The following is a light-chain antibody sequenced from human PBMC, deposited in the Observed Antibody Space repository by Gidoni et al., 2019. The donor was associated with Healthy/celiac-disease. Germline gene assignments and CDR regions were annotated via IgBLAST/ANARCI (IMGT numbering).Light chain of an antibody. CDR3: QQLNSYRFT. J-gene: IGKJ3*01. Sequence: DIQLTQSPSFLSASVGDRVTITCRASQGISSYLAWYQQKPGKAPKLLSYAASTLQSGVPSRFSGSGSGTEFTLTISSLQPEDFATYYFQQLNSYRFTFGPGTKVDIK. CDR2: AAS. CDR1: QGISSY. V-gene: IGKV1-9*01.